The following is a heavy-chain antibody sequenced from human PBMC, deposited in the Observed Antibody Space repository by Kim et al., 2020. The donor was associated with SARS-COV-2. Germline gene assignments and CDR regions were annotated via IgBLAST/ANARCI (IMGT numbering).Heavy chain of an antibody. Sequence: TRSSPSLQGQVTISADKSISTAYLQWSSLKASDTAMYYCAGGKAMVVFDYWGQGTLVTVSS. V-gene: IGHV5-51*01. CDR3: AGGKAMVVFDY. J-gene: IGHJ4*02. CDR2: T. D-gene: IGHD5-18*01.